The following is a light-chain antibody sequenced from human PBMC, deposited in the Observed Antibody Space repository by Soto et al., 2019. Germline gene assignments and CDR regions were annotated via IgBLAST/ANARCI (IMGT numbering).Light chain of an antibody. V-gene: IGLV2-23*01. Sequence: QSALTQPASVSGSPGQSITISCTGTSSDVGSYNLVSWYQQHLGKAPKLMIYEGSKRPSGVSNRFSGSKSGNTASLTISGLQAEDEADYYCCSYAGSSTPFVVFGGGTKLTVL. CDR3: CSYAGSSTPFVV. CDR1: SSDVGSYNL. CDR2: EGS. J-gene: IGLJ2*01.